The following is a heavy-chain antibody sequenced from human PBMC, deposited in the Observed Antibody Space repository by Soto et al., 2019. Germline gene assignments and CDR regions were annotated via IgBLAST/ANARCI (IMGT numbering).Heavy chain of an antibody. D-gene: IGHD2-2*01. CDR2: IFGSGGST. J-gene: IGHJ4*02. V-gene: IGHV3-23*01. CDR1: GFTFSSYA. Sequence: GGSLRLSCAASGFTFSSYAMSWVRQAPGKGLEWVSAIFGSGGSTYYADSVKGRFTISRDNSKNTLYLQMNSLRAEDTAVYYCARPNLYCSSTSCYDYWGQGTLVTVSS. CDR3: ARPNLYCSSTSCYDY.